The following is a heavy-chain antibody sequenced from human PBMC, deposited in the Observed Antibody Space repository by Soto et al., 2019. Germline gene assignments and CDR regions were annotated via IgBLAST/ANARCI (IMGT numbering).Heavy chain of an antibody. CDR1: GGSISDADYC. J-gene: IGHJ4*02. Sequence: QVQLQESGPGLVKPSQTLSPTCTVSGGSISDADYCWSWIRQPPGKGLEWIGHIYNSGNAYNNLSLKSRLTISVDTSKNQFSLNMSSVTAADTAVYYCASGLSVDKVGQWGQGTLVTVSS. D-gene: IGHD3-9*01. CDR3: ASGLSVDKVGQ. V-gene: IGHV4-30-4*01. CDR2: IYNSGNA.